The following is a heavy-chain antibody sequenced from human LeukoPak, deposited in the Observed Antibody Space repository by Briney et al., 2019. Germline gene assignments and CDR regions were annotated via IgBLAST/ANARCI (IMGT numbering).Heavy chain of an antibody. Sequence: ASVKVSCKASGYTFTGYYMHWVRQAPGQGLEWMGWINPNSGGTNYAQKFQGRVTMTRNTSISTAYMELSSLRSEDTAVYYCARAIRGYSYGADYFDYWGQGTLVTVSS. D-gene: IGHD5-18*01. V-gene: IGHV1-2*02. J-gene: IGHJ4*02. CDR3: ARAIRGYSYGADYFDY. CDR1: GYTFTGYY. CDR2: INPNSGGT.